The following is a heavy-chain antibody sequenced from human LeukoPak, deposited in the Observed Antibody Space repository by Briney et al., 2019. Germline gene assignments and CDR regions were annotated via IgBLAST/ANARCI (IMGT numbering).Heavy chain of an antibody. Sequence: ASVKVSCKASGYTFTGYYMHWVRQAPGQGLEWMGWINPNSGGTNYAQKFQGRVTMARDTSISTAYMELSRLRSDDTAVYYCAKRGGTVTTEFDYWGQGTLVTVSS. V-gene: IGHV1-2*02. D-gene: IGHD4-17*01. CDR2: INPNSGGT. CDR3: AKRGGTVTTEFDY. CDR1: GYTFTGYY. J-gene: IGHJ4*02.